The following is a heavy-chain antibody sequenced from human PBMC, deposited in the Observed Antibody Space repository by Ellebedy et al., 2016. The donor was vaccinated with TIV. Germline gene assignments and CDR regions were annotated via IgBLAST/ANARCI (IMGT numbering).Heavy chain of an antibody. J-gene: IGHJ4*02. CDR1: GFTFSDQN. CDR2: SRNKAKSYTT. V-gene: IGHV3-72*01. Sequence: GESLKISCAGSGFTFSDQNMHWVRQAPGKGLEWVGLSRNKAKSYTTEYAASVKGRFTISRDESNNLLFLQMNSLKTDDTGLYYCVRGLGDWGQGILVTVS. CDR3: VRGLGD.